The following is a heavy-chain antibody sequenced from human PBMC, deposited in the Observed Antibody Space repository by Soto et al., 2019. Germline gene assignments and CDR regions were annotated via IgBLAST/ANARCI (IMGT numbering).Heavy chain of an antibody. CDR2: IYHSGST. CDR3: ARYWLDYIWGSYHFDY. V-gene: IGHV4-39*01. D-gene: IGHD3-16*02. CDR1: GGSISSSSCY. J-gene: IGHJ4*02. Sequence: SETLSLTCTVSGGSISSSSCYWGWIRQPPGKGLEWIGSIYHSGSTYYNPSLKSRVTISVDTSKNQFSLKLSSVTAADTAVYYCARYWLDYIWGSYHFDYWGQGTLVTVSS.